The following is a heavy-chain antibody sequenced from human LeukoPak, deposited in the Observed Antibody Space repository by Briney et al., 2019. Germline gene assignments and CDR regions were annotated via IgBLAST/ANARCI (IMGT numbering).Heavy chain of an antibody. CDR3: ARDSNYDY. Sequence: GGSLRLSCAASGFTSINYVMSWVRQAPGKGLEWVSVLHSGGTTYYADSVKGRFTISRDNSKNTLYLQMNSLRAEDTAVYYCARDSNYDYWGQGTLVTVSS. V-gene: IGHV3-66*02. D-gene: IGHD6-13*01. J-gene: IGHJ4*02. CDR2: LHSGGTT. CDR1: GFTSINYV.